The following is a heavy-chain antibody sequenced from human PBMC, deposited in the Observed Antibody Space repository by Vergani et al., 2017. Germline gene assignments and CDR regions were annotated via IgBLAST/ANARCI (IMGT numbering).Heavy chain of an antibody. CDR1: GFTFSSYA. CDR3: AKEGSGLADDAFDI. Sequence: EVQLLESGGGLVQPGGSLRLSCAASGFTFSSYAMSWVRQAPGKGLEWVGRIKSKTDGGTTDYAAPVKGRFTISRDDSKNTLYLQMNSLIAEDTAVYYCAKEGSGLADDAFDIWGQGTMVTVSS. CDR2: IKSKTDGGTT. J-gene: IGHJ3*02. D-gene: IGHD6-19*01. V-gene: IGHV3-15*01.